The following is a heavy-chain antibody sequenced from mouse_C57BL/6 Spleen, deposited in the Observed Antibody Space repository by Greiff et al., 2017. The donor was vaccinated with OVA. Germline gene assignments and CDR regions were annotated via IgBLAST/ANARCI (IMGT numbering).Heavy chain of an antibody. V-gene: IGHV3-6*01. Sequence: DVQLQESGPGLVKPSQSLSLTCSVTGYSITSGYYWTWIRQFPGNKLEWMGYISYDGSNNYNPSLKNRISITRDTSKNQFFLKLNSVTTEDTATYYCARVWEGAMDYWGQGTSVTVSS. D-gene: IGHD4-1*01. CDR1: GYSITSGYY. CDR3: ARVWEGAMDY. CDR2: ISYDGSN. J-gene: IGHJ4*01.